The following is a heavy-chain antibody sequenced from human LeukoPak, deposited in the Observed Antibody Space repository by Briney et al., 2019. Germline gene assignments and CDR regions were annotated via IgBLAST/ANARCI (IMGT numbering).Heavy chain of an antibody. Sequence: KTGGSLRLSCAASGFTVSSNYMSWVRQAPGKGLEWVSVIYSGGSTYYADSVKGRFTISRDNSKNTLYLQMNSLRAEDTAVYYCARGSSSPQSFWGQGTLVTVSS. CDR3: ARGSSSPQSF. CDR2: IYSGGST. J-gene: IGHJ4*02. CDR1: GFTVSSNY. D-gene: IGHD6-13*01. V-gene: IGHV3-66*01.